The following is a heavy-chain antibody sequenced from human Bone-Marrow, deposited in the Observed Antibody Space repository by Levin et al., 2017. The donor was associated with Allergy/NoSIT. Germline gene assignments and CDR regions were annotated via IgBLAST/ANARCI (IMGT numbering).Heavy chain of an antibody. Sequence: PSETLSLSCMVSGGSFSSRSFYWGWIRQPPGKGLEWIGSIYYSGRTYYNPSLKSRVTISVDTSKIHFSLKLSSVTTGDTAVYYCANIYCGGGSCYFDAFDIWGQGTMVTVSS. V-gene: IGHV4-39*01. J-gene: IGHJ3*02. CDR1: GGSFSSRSFY. CDR2: IYYSGRT. D-gene: IGHD2-15*01. CDR3: ANIYCGGGSCYFDAFDI.